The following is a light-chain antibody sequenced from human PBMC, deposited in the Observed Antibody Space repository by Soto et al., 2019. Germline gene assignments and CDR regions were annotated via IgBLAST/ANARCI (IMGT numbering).Light chain of an antibody. V-gene: IGKV3-20*01. CDR3: QHYGTSAL. Sequence: EIVLTQSPGTLSLSPGERATLSCRASESVSTSYLAWYQQKPGQAPRLLIYGASGRATGIPDRFSVSASGKDFTLTISRLEPEEFAVYYCQHYGTSALFGPGTKVDIK. CDR2: GAS. J-gene: IGKJ3*01. CDR1: ESVSTSY.